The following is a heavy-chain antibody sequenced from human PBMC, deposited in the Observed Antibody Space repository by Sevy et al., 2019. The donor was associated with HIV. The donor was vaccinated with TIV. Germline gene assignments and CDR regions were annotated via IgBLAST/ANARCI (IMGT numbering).Heavy chain of an antibody. CDR3: NRITIFGVRISEDGVDV. CDR2: IYYSGST. D-gene: IGHD3-3*01. V-gene: IGHV4-39*01. J-gene: IGHJ6*02. Sequence: SETLSLTCTVSGGSISSSSYYWVWIRQPPGKGLEWIGTIYYSGSTYYNPSLKSRVTISVDTSKNQFSLKLSSVTAADTAVYYCNRITIFGVRISEDGVDVWGQGTTVTVSS. CDR1: GGSISSSSYY.